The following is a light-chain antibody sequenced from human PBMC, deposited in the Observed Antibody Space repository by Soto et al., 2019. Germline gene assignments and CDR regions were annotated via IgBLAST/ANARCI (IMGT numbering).Light chain of an antibody. J-gene: IGLJ2*01. CDR3: SAWDDSLNRPV. Sequence: QSVLTQAPSASGAPGQSVTMSCSGSRSNIGTNTVNWYQQRPGTPPKFLIYDNYRRPSGVPDRFSGSQSDTSASLAISGLQSEDEADYYCSAWDDSLNRPVFGGGTKLTVL. V-gene: IGLV1-44*01. CDR2: DNY. CDR1: RSNIGTNT.